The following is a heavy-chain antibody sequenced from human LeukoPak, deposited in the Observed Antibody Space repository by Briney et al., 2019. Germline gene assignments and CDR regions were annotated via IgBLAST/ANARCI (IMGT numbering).Heavy chain of an antibody. D-gene: IGHD6-13*01. CDR1: GGSISSGGYY. CDR2: IYYSGST. CDR3: ARDRRQQLKLGYYGMDV. J-gene: IGHJ6*02. V-gene: IGHV4-31*03. Sequence: SQTLSLTCTVSGGSISSGGYYWSWIRQHPGKGLEWIGYIYYSGSTYYNPSLKSRVTISVDTSKNQFSLKLSSVTAADTAVYYCARDRRQQLKLGYYGMDVWGQGTTVTVSS.